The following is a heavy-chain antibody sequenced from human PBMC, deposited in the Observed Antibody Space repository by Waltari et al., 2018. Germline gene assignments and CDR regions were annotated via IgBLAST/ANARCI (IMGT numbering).Heavy chain of an antibody. V-gene: IGHV1-2*02. CDR1: CPVSASA. CDR3: AAQRYSCTGPKCFTDEV. Sequence: QVQLEQYGAAVRKPGATAKVSCAASCPVSASARHWVRLAPGQGLEWMGWIDLNSGGTDTAQKVRGSVTFTRETSAKTSHLELTSLTSGDTALYYCAAQRYSCTGPKCFTDEVWGHGTLVTVSS. D-gene: IGHD2-8*02. CDR2: IDLNSGGT. J-gene: IGHJ4*01.